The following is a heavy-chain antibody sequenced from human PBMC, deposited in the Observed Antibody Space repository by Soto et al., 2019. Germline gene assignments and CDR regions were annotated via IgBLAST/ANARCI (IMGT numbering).Heavy chain of an antibody. Sequence: PSETLSLTCTVSGGSISSYYWSWIRQPPGKGLEWIGYIYYSGSTNYNPSLKSRVTISVDTSKNQFSLKVNSVTAADTAAYYCARESYYGSGATVVAYWGQGPLVTVSS. V-gene: IGHV4-59*01. CDR1: GGSISSYY. CDR3: ARESYYGSGATVVAY. D-gene: IGHD3-10*01. CDR2: IYYSGST. J-gene: IGHJ4*02.